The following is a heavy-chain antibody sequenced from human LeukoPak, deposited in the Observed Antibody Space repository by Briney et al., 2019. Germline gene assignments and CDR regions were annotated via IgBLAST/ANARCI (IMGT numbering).Heavy chain of an antibody. V-gene: IGHV4-30-4*08. Sequence: SETLSLTCTVSGDSFSSANYYWTWVRQPPGKGLEWIGFVYYDGSTYYHPSLQSRLAISVDTSKNQFSLNLTSVTAADTAVYYCVRGLTGYSYFFDYWGQGALVTVSS. D-gene: IGHD1-20*01. J-gene: IGHJ4*02. CDR2: VYYDGST. CDR3: VRGLTGYSYFFDY. CDR1: GDSFSSANYY.